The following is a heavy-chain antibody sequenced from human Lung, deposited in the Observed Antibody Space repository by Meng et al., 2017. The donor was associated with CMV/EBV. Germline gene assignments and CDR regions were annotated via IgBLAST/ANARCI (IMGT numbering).Heavy chain of an antibody. CDR3: ARGSSSTSWGFDY. V-gene: IGHV1-69*05. J-gene: IGHJ4*02. CDR1: GGTFSSYA. Sequence: SXXVSXKASGGTFSSYAISWVRQAPGQGLEWMGGIIPIFGTANYAQKFQGRVTITTDESTSTAYMELSSLRSEDTAVYYCARGSSSTSWGFDYWGQGTXVTVSS. CDR2: IIPIFGTA. D-gene: IGHD2-2*01.